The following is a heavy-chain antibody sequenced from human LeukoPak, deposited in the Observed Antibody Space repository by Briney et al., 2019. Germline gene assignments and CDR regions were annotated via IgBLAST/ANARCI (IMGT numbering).Heavy chain of an antibody. J-gene: IGHJ4*02. CDR3: VKEGHLVRAGYFDY. CDR1: GFTFSSYA. V-gene: IGHV3-64D*06. CDR2: ISGNGGST. Sequence: PGGSLRLSCAASGFTFSSYAMSWVRQAPGKGLEYLSSISGNGGSTYYADSVKGRFTISRDNSKNTLFLQMSSLRTEDTAVYYCVKEGHLVRAGYFDYWGQGTLVTVSS. D-gene: IGHD6-13*01.